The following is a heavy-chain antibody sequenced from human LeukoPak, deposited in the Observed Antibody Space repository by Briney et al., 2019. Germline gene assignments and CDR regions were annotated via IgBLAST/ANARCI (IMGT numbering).Heavy chain of an antibody. V-gene: IGHV3-48*03. J-gene: IGHJ4*02. Sequence: GGSLRLSCAASGFTFSSYEMNWVRQAPGKGLEWVSYISSSGSTIYCADSVKGRFTISRDNAKNSLYLQMNSLRAEDTAVYYCARVGYGGYEFDDYWGQGTLVTVSS. CDR3: ARVGYGGYEFDDY. CDR1: GFTFSSYE. CDR2: ISSSGSTI. D-gene: IGHD5-12*01.